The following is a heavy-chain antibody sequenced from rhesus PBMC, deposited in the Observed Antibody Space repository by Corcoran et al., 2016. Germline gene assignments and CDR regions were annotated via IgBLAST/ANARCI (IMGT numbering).Heavy chain of an antibody. CDR1: VYSISSGYG. J-gene: IGHJ4*01. CDR2: IGGSSGST. Sequence: QVQLQESGPGLVKPSEPLSLPCAVSVYSISSGYGWSWIRQAPGKGREWIGYIGGSSGSTNYNHSLKRRVTKSKDTSKNQFSLKLSSVTAADTAVYYCASDDYGSSYRNWGQGVLVTVSS. CDR3: ASDDYGSSYRN. D-gene: IGHD4-29*01. V-gene: IGHV4-127*01.